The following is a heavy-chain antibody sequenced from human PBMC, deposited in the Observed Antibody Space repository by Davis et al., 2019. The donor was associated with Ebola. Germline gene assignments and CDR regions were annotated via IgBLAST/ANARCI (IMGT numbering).Heavy chain of an antibody. J-gene: IGHJ5*02. CDR2: INSDGSST. CDR1: GFTFSSYW. CDR3: ARGNRYCSGDTCANWLDP. Sequence: HTGGSLRLSCAASGFTFSSYWMHWVRQAPGKGLVWVSRINSDGSSTNYADSVKGRFTISRDNAKNTVYVQMNSLRAEDTAVYYCARGNRYCSGDTCANWLDPWGQGTLVTVSS. D-gene: IGHD2-15*01. V-gene: IGHV3-74*01.